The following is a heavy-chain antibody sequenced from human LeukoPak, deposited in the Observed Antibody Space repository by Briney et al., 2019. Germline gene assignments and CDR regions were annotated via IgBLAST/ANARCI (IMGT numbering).Heavy chain of an antibody. D-gene: IGHD6-13*01. V-gene: IGHV1-2*04. CDR3: ARSSDQQLASAYYYYGMDV. CDR1: GYTFTGYY. Sequence: ASVKVSCKASGYTFTGYYMHWVRQAPGQGLEWMGWINPNSGGTNYAQKFQGWVTMTRDTSISTAYMELSRLRSDDTAVYYCARSSDQQLASAYYYYGMDVWGQGTTVTVSS. J-gene: IGHJ6*02. CDR2: INPNSGGT.